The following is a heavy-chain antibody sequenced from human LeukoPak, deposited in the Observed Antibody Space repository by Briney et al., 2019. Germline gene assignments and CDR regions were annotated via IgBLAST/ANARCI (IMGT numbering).Heavy chain of an antibody. V-gene: IGHV1-58*01. Sequence: SVKVSCKASGFTFTSSAVQWVRQARGQRLEWIGWIVVGSGSTNYAQKFQERGTITRDMSTSTAYMELSSLRSEDTAVYYCAADTSLYSSGWYSGTVDYWGQGTLVTVSS. CDR2: IVVGSGST. CDR3: AADTSLYSSGWYSGTVDY. CDR1: GFTFTSSA. J-gene: IGHJ4*02. D-gene: IGHD6-19*01.